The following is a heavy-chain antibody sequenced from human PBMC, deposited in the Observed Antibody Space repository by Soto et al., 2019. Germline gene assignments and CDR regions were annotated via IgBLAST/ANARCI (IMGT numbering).Heavy chain of an antibody. CDR3: ARGVGASSGYPDF. Sequence: GGSLRLSCVASGFSFSSHWMHWVRQAPGKGLVWVSRVDRDGSRTNYADAVKGRFTVSRDNAKNTVYLQMDNLSVDDSAVYFCARGVGASSGYPDFWGQGTSVTVS. CDR1: GFSFSSHW. D-gene: IGHD1-26*01. CDR2: VDRDGSRT. J-gene: IGHJ4*02. V-gene: IGHV3-74*01.